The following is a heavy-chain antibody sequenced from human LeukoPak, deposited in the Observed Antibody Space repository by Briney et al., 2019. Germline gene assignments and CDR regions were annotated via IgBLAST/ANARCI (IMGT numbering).Heavy chain of an antibody. Sequence: PGGSLRLSCTASGFTFSTYSMNWVRQAPGKGLEWVSSISDSSSSIYYADSVKGRFTISRDNAKNTLYLQMNSLRAEDTAVYYCAKQMAVDYFDYWGQGTLVTVSS. J-gene: IGHJ4*02. CDR3: AKQMAVDYFDY. CDR1: GFTFSTYS. CDR2: ISDSSSSI. V-gene: IGHV3-21*01. D-gene: IGHD5-24*01.